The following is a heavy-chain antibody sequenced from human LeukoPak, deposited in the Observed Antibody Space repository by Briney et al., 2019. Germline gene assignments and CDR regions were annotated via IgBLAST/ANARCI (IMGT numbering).Heavy chain of an antibody. Sequence: ASVKVSCKAFGYTFTDYYMHWVRQAPGQGLEWMGWINPNRGDTNYAQKFQGRVTMTRDASISTAYMELTRLRSDDTAVYYCARSVGYCSSSSCYRPNWFDPWGQGTLVTVSS. CDR1: GYTFTDYY. CDR2: INPNRGDT. CDR3: ARSVGYCSSSSCYRPNWFDP. J-gene: IGHJ5*02. D-gene: IGHD2-2*01. V-gene: IGHV1-2*02.